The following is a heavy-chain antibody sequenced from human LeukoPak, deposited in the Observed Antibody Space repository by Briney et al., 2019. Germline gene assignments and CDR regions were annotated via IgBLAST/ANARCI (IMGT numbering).Heavy chain of an antibody. CDR2: ISWNSGSI. D-gene: IGHD6-13*01. CDR3: AKAYSSSWYDHPDY. V-gene: IGHV3-9*01. Sequence: SSGDYYWSWIRQPPGKGLEWVSGISWNSGSIGYADSVKGRFTISRDNAKNSLYLQMNSLRAEDTALYYCAKAYSSSWYDHPDYWGQGTLVTVSS. CDR1: SSGDYY. J-gene: IGHJ4*02.